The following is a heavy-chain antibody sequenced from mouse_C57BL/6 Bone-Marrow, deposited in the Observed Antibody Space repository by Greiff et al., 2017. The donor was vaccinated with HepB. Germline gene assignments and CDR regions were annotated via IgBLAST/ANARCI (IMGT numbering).Heavy chain of an antibody. CDR3: ARLITTVVAGFDY. CDR1: GFTFSSYG. Sequence: EVQLVESGGDLVKPGGSLKLSCAASGFTFSSYGMSWVRQNPDKRLEWVATSSSGGSYTNSPDSVKGRFTISRDNAKNTLYLQMSSMKSEDTAMYYCARLITTVVAGFDYWGQGTTLTVSS. V-gene: IGHV5-6*01. D-gene: IGHD1-1*01. J-gene: IGHJ2*01. CDR2: SSSGGSYT.